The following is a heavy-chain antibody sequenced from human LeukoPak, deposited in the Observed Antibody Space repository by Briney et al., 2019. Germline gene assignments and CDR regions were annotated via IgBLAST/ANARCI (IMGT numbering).Heavy chain of an antibody. D-gene: IGHD6-19*01. J-gene: IGHJ4*02. CDR3: ARRDTSGYFSDY. V-gene: IGHV3-64*01. CDR1: GFSFSTYA. CDR2: ISSNGGNT. Sequence: GGSRRLSCAASGFSFSTYAMSWVRQAPGKGLEYVAAISSNGGNTYYPNSMKGRFTISRDNPKNTLYLQMGSLRVEDMAVYYCARRDTSGYFSDYWGQGTLVTVSS.